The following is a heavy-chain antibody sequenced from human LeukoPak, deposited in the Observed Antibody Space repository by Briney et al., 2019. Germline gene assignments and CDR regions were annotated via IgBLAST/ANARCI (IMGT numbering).Heavy chain of an antibody. CDR3: ARGTYCSGGTCHSSNWFDP. V-gene: IGHV4-61*01. CDR2: VYSSGST. J-gene: IGHJ5*02. D-gene: IGHD2-15*01. Sequence: PSETLSLTWSVSGGSVSTTNYYWSWIRQHPGKGLEWIGYVYSSGSTKYNPSLKSPVTIALDTSKNQFSLKLNSVTAADTAVYYCARGTYCSGGTCHSSNWFDPWGQGTLVTVSS. CDR1: GGSVSTTNYY.